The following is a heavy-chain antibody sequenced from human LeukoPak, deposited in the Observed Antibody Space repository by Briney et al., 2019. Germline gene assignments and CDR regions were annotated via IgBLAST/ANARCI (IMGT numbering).Heavy chain of an antibody. CDR2: MNPNSGYT. V-gene: IGHV1-8*01. CDR1: GYTFTTYD. CDR3: VRVYGAIDY. J-gene: IGHJ4*02. D-gene: IGHD4-17*01. Sequence: ASVKGSCKTSGYTFTTYDINWVRQATGQGLEWMGWMNPNSGYTGFAQKFQGRVTMTRDTSTSTAYMELNSLRSEDTAVYYCVRVYGAIDYWGQGTLVTVSS.